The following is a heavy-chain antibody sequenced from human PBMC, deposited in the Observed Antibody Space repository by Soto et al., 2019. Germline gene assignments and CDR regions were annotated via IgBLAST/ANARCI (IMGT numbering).Heavy chain of an antibody. CDR1: GGSISSYY. V-gene: IGHV4-59*01. CDR2: IYYSGST. CDR3: ARLWGVAFDF. J-gene: IGHJ3*01. Sequence: SETLSLTCTVSGGSISSYYWSWIRQPPGKGLEWIGYIYYSGSTNYNPSLKSRVTISVDTSKNQFSLKLSSVTAADTAVDYSARLWGVAFDFWGQGRMVSVSS. D-gene: IGHD3-10*01.